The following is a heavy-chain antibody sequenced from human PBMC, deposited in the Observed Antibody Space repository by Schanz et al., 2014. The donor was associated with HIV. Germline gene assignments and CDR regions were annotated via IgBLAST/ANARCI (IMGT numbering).Heavy chain of an antibody. J-gene: IGHJ6*02. V-gene: IGHV3-30*18. CDR1: GFIFSSYG. CDR2: ISYDGSSK. CDR3: AKAYCSSTICPPPYYYGMDV. Sequence: QVQPVESGGGVVQPGRSQRLSCAASGFIFSSYGMHWVRQAPGKGLEGAAVISYDGSSKYYADSVQGRFTITRDNSKSTLYLQMNSLRAEDTAVYYCAKAYCSSTICPPPYYYGMDVWGQGTTVIVSS. D-gene: IGHD2-2*01.